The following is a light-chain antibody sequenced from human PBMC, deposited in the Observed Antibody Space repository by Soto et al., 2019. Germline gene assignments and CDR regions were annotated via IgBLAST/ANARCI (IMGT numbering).Light chain of an antibody. CDR3: QQYGTSPWT. Sequence: ETVMTQSPVTLSVSPGDTATLSCRASQRVSNHFAWYQQKPGQAPRLLIYAASTRAAGVPVRFSGSGSETEFTLTIRSLQSEDFAVYYCQQYGTSPWTFGQGTKVEIK. J-gene: IGKJ1*01. CDR1: QRVSNH. V-gene: IGKV3-15*01. CDR2: AAS.